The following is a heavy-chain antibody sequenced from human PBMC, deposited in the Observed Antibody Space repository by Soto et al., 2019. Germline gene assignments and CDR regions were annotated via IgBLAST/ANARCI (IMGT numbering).Heavy chain of an antibody. Sequence: QVQLVQSGAEVKKPGSSVKVSCKASGGTFSSYAISWVRQAPGQGLEWMGGIIPIFGTANYAQKFQGRVTITADESTSTAYMELSSLRSEDTAVYYCASDDYCSSTSCYTRGNWFDPLGQGTLVTVSS. CDR2: IIPIFGTA. J-gene: IGHJ5*02. V-gene: IGHV1-69*01. CDR1: GGTFSSYA. CDR3: ASDDYCSSTSCYTRGNWFDP. D-gene: IGHD2-2*02.